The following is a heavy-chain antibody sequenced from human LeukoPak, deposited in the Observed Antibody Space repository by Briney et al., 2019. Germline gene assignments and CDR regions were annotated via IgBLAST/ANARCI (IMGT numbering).Heavy chain of an antibody. CDR2: INAGNGNT. CDR3: ARARIAAAGFYY. J-gene: IGHJ4*02. V-gene: IGHV1-3*01. Sequence: ASVRVSCKASGYTFTSYAMHWGRQAPGQRLEWMGWINAGNGNTKYSQKFQGRVTITRDTSASTDYMELSSLRSEDTAVYYCARARIAAAGFYYGSQGTLVTVSS. CDR1: GYTFTSYA. D-gene: IGHD6-13*01.